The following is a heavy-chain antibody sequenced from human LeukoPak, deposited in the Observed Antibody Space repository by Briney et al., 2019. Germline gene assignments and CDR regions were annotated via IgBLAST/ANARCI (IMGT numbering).Heavy chain of an antibody. CDR1: GFTFSDYY. D-gene: IGHD3-22*01. Sequence: GGSLRLSCAASGFTFSDYYMTWIRQAPGKGLEWVSHISSSDSNIYYADSVKGRFTISRDNAKNSLYLQMNSLRAEDTAVYYCAREQYYYDSSGYPDRKYYFDYWGQGTLVTVSS. V-gene: IGHV3-11*04. J-gene: IGHJ4*02. CDR3: AREQYYYDSSGYPDRKYYFDY. CDR2: ISSSDSNI.